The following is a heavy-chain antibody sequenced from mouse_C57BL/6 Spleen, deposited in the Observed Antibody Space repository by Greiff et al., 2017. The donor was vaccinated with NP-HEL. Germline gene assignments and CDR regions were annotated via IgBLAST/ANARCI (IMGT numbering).Heavy chain of an antibody. CDR3: ARYYYSNFYWYFDV. CDR2: IHPNSGST. D-gene: IGHD2-5*01. V-gene: IGHV1-64*01. J-gene: IGHJ1*03. Sequence: QVQLQQSGAELVKPGASVKLSCKASGYTFTSYWMHWVKQRPGQGLEWIGMIHPNSGSTNYNEKFKSKATLTVDKSSSTAYMQLSSLTSEDSAVYYCARYYYSNFYWYFDVWGTGTTVTVSS. CDR1: GYTFTSYW.